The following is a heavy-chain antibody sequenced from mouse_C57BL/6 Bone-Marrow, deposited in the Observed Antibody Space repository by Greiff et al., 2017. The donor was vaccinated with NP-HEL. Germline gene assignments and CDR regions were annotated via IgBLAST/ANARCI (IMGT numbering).Heavy chain of an antibody. CDR1: GYTFTSYG. D-gene: IGHD2-2*01. Sequence: VQLVESGAELARPGASVKLSCKASGYTFTSYGISWVKQRTGQGLEWIGEIYPRSGNTYYNEKFKGKATLTADKSSSTAYMELRSLTSEDSAVYFGARGGLLWLRRGAWFAYWGQGTLVTVSA. J-gene: IGHJ3*01. CDR3: ARGGLLWLRRGAWFAY. CDR2: IYPRSGNT. V-gene: IGHV1-81*01.